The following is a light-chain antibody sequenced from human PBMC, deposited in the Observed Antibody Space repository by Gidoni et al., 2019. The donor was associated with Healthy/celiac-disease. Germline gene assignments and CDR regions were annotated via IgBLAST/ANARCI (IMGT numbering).Light chain of an antibody. CDR3: QSYDSSLSAV. CDR1: SSNIGAGYD. CDR2: VNI. Sequence: QSVLTQPPSVSGAPGQRVTISCTGSSSNIGAGYDVHWYQQFPGTAPKLLIYVNINRPSGVPDRFSGSKSGTSASLAITGLQAEDEADYYCQSYDSSLSAVFGGGTKLTVL. V-gene: IGLV1-40*01. J-gene: IGLJ2*01.